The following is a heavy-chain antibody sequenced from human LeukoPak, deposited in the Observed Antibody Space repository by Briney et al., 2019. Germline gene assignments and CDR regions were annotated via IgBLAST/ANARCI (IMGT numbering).Heavy chain of an antibody. CDR3: ARARGRAGARFDY. Sequence: SETLSLTCAVYGGSFSDYYWSWIGQPPGEGLEWIGEINHGGTANYNPSLKSRVTISVDTSKNQFSLKLNSVTAADTAVYYCARARGRAGARFDYWGQGTLVTVSS. V-gene: IGHV4-34*01. D-gene: IGHD1-26*01. CDR1: GGSFSDYY. CDR2: INHGGTA. J-gene: IGHJ4*02.